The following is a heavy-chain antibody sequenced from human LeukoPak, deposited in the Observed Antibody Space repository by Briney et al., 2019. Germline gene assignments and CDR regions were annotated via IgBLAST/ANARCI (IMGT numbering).Heavy chain of an antibody. Sequence: SETLSLTCTVSGGSISSSTYYWGWIRRPPGKGLEWIGSIYYSGTTYYNPSLKSRVTVSVDTSKNQFSLNLSSVTAADTAVYYCVRGSTLRHYQYRGQGTLVTVSS. CDR2: IYYSGTT. CDR1: GGSISSSTYY. V-gene: IGHV4-39*01. CDR3: VRGSTLRHYQY. D-gene: IGHD3-16*01. J-gene: IGHJ4*02.